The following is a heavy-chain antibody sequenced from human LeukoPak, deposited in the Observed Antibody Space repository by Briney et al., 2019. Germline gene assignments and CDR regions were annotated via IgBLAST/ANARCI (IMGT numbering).Heavy chain of an antibody. V-gene: IGHV3-7*01. CDR3: ARLGSYADFDY. CDR2: IKPDGSEK. Sequence: PGGSLRLSCAASGFTFSTYWMSWVRQAPGKGLEWVANIKPDGSEKCYVDSVKGRFTFSRDNAKNSLYLQMNSLRAEDTAVYYCARLGSYADFDYWGQGTLVTVSS. D-gene: IGHD1-26*01. J-gene: IGHJ4*02. CDR1: GFTFSTYW.